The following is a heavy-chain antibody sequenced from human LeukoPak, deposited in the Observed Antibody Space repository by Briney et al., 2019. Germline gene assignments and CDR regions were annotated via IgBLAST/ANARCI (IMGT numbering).Heavy chain of an antibody. J-gene: IGHJ4*02. V-gene: IGHV1-8*03. Sequence: ASVKVSCKASGYTFTSYDINWVRQATGQGLEWMGWMNPNSGNTGYAQKFQGRVTITRNTSISTAYMELSSLRSEDTAVYYCARVGVITTTHYGDYSLDYWGPGSLVTVSS. D-gene: IGHD4-17*01. CDR2: MNPNSGNT. CDR3: ARVGVITTTHYGDYSLDY. CDR1: GYTFTSYD.